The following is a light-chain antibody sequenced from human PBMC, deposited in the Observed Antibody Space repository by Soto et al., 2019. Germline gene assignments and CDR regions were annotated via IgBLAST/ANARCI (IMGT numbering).Light chain of an antibody. V-gene: IGLV1-44*01. CDR1: NSNIGSNT. CDR3: AAWDDSLRGRV. Sequence: QPVLTQPPSASGTPGQRVTISCSGSNSNIGSNTVSWYQQLPGTAPKSLIYSDNQRPSGVPDRVSGSRSGTSASLAISGLQSEDEAEYYCAAWDDSLRGRVFGGGTKLTVL. J-gene: IGLJ2*01. CDR2: SDN.